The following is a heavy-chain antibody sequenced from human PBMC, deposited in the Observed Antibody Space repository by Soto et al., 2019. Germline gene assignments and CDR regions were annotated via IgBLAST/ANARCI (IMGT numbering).Heavy chain of an antibody. V-gene: IGHV3-23*01. J-gene: IGHJ4*02. D-gene: IGHD2-15*01. CDR3: AKRRGAGGHFDY. CDR1: GFTFSSYA. Sequence: DVQLLESGGGLVQPEGSLRLSCAGSGFTFSSYAMGWVRQGPGKGLEWVAVVSIGGSTHYADSVRGRFTISIDNSKNTLSLQMNRLTAEDTVVYFCAKRRGAGGHFDYWGQGALVTVPS. CDR2: VSIGGST.